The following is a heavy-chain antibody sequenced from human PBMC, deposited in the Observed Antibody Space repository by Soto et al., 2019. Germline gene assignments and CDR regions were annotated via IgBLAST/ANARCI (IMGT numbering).Heavy chain of an antibody. Sequence: SETLSLTCAVYGGSFSGYYWSWIRQPPGKGLEWIGEINHSGSTNYNPSLKSRVTISVDTSKNQFSLKLSSVTAADTAVYYCARLYYYGSGSHHPWFDPWGHGTLVTFSS. D-gene: IGHD3-10*01. CDR3: ARLYYYGSGSHHPWFDP. CDR1: GGSFSGYY. V-gene: IGHV4-34*01. CDR2: INHSGST. J-gene: IGHJ5*02.